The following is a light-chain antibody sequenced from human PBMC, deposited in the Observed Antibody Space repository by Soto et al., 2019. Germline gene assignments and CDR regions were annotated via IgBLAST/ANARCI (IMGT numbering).Light chain of an antibody. V-gene: IGLV2-8*01. J-gene: IGLJ2*01. Sequence: QSALTQPPSASGSPGQSFTISCTGTRSDVGGHNYVSWYQQHPGKAPKLMIYEVSNRPSGVPDRFSGSKSGNTASLTVSGLQTEDEADYYCSSYAATNNVIFGGGTKVTVL. CDR1: RSDVGGHNY. CDR2: EVS. CDR3: SSYAATNNVI.